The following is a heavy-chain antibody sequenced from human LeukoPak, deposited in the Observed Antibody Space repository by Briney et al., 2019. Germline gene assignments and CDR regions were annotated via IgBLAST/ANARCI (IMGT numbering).Heavy chain of an antibody. Sequence: ASVKVSCKASGYTFTSYDINWVRQATGQGLEWMGWMNPNSGITGYAQKFQGRVTITRNTSISTAYMELSSLRSEDTAVYYCARAEGDGYKNDYWGQGTLVTVSS. CDR2: MNPNSGIT. D-gene: IGHD5-24*01. CDR3: ARAEGDGYKNDY. CDR1: GYTFTSYD. V-gene: IGHV1-8*03. J-gene: IGHJ4*02.